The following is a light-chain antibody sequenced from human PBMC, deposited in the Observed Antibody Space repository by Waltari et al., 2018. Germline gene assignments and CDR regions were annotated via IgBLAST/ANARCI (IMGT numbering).Light chain of an antibody. Sequence: QSALTQPASVSGSPGQSITISCIGTSSDVGGYDYVSWYQQHPGKPPKLMIYDVTNRASGVSDRFSGSKSGNTASLTIAGLQAEDEADYYCSSFTSSSTLVFGGGTELTVL. CDR2: DVT. CDR3: SSFTSSSTLV. CDR1: SSDVGGYDY. J-gene: IGLJ2*01. V-gene: IGLV2-14*03.